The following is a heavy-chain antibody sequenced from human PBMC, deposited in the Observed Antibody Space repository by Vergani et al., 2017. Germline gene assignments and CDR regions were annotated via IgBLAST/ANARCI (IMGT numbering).Heavy chain of an antibody. CDR1: GDSVSSNSAA. J-gene: IGHJ5*02. Sequence: QVQLPQSGPGLVKPSQTLSLTCAISGDSVSSNSAAWNWIRQSPSRGLEWLGRTYYRSKWYNDYAVSVKSRITINPDTSKNQFSLQLNSVTAEDTAVYYCARDLAEVGATRGWFDPWGQGTLVTVSS. V-gene: IGHV6-1*01. D-gene: IGHD1-26*01. CDR3: ARDLAEVGATRGWFDP. CDR2: TYYRSKWYN.